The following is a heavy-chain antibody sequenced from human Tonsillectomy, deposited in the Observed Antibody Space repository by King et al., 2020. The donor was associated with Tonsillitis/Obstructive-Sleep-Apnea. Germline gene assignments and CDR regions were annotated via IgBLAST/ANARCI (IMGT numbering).Heavy chain of an antibody. CDR3: ARDRVNLNSFDV. V-gene: IGHV4-39*02. CDR1: GGSISSSSYY. J-gene: IGHJ3*01. CDR2: IYYSGST. D-gene: IGHD4-11*01. Sequence: QLQESGPGLVKPSETLSLTCTVSGGSISSSSYYWGWIRQPPGKGLEWIGSIYYSGSTYYNPSLKSRVTISVDTSKNHFSLKLSSVTAADTAVYYCARDRVNLNSFDVWGQGTMVTVSS.